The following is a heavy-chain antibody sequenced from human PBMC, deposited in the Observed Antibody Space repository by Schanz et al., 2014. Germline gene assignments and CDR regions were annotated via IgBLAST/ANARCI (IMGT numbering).Heavy chain of an antibody. CDR1: GFTFSSYA. V-gene: IGHV3-23*01. CDR3: VRDELLWFGEVLSLDY. J-gene: IGHJ4*02. D-gene: IGHD3-10*01. CDR2: FNDGGVNK. Sequence: DVQLLESGGGLVKPGGSLRLSCAASGFTFSSYAMSWVRQAPGKGLEWVSSFNDGGVNKYYADSVKGRFTISRDNSNKTVDLQMNSLRAEDTALYYCVRDELLWFGEVLSLDYWGQGALVTVSS.